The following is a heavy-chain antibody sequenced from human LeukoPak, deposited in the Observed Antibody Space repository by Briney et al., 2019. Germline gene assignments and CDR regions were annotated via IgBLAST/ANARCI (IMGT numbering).Heavy chain of an antibody. D-gene: IGHD6-19*01. J-gene: IGHJ4*02. CDR3: ASSYSTGWSRGYFDY. Sequence: GGSLRLSCVPSGFNFRTHGMHWVRQAPGKGLEWVAVIRDDGSEKYYAGFVEGRFAISRDNSKHTLYLQMNSLRTEDTAVYYCASSYSTGWSRGYFDYWGQGTLVTVSS. V-gene: IGHV3-30*02. CDR2: IRDDGSEK. CDR1: GFNFRTHG.